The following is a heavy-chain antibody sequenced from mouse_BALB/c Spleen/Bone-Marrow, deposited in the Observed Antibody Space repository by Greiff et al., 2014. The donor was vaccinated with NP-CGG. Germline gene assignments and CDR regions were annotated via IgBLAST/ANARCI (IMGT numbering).Heavy chain of an antibody. Sequence: HVQLKHSGAELVKPGASVKLSCKASGYTFTSYYMYWVKQRPGQGLEWIGGINPSNGGTNFNEKFKSKATLTVDKSSSTAYMQLSSLTSEDSAVYYCTRGLRAWFAYWGQGTLVTVSA. CDR2: INPSNGGT. D-gene: IGHD3-1*01. CDR1: GYTFTSYY. J-gene: IGHJ3*01. CDR3: TRGLRAWFAY. V-gene: IGHV1S81*02.